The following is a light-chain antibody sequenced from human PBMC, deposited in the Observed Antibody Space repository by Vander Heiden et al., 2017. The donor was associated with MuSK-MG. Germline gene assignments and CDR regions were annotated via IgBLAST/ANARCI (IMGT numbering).Light chain of an antibody. V-gene: IGLV3-21*04. CDR3: QVWDSSSDHWV. J-gene: IGLJ3*02. Sequence: SYVLTQPPSVSVAPGKTARITCWGNNIGSKSVHWYQQKPGQAPVLVIYYDSDRPSGIPERFSGSNSGNTATLTTSRVEAGDEADYYCQVWDSSSDHWVFGGGTKLTVL. CDR2: YDS. CDR1: NIGSKS.